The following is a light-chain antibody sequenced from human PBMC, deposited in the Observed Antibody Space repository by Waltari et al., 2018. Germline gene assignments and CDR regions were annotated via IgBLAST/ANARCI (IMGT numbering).Light chain of an antibody. Sequence: DVVMTQSPLPLPVTLGQPASISCWSSQRLLNSDGNTSWSWFQQRPGQSPRRLIYKVSNRDSGVPDRFSGSGSGTDFTLKISRVEAEDVGVYFCMQRTHWPPWTFGQGTKVEIQ. CDR2: KVS. J-gene: IGKJ1*01. CDR3: MQRTHWPPWT. CDR1: QRLLNSDGNTS. V-gene: IGKV2-30*01.